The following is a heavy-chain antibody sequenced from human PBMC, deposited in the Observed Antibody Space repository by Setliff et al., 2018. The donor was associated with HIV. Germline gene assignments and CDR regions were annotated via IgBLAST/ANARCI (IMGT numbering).Heavy chain of an antibody. CDR2: ISGSAGTT. CDR1: GGSISSSSYY. Sequence: ETLSLTCTVSGGSISSSSYYWGWIRQPPGKGLEWVSGISGSAGTTYYADSVKGRFTISRENARDSLYLQMNSLRAGDTAVYYCARRAGYTSSWYREDYFYMDVWGKGTTVTVSS. D-gene: IGHD6-13*01. J-gene: IGHJ6*03. V-gene: IGHV3-23*01. CDR3: ARRAGYTSSWYREDYFYMDV.